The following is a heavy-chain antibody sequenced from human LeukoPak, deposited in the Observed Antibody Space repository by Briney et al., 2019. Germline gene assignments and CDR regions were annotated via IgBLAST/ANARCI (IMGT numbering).Heavy chain of an antibody. CDR2: IYTSGST. Sequence: PSQTLSLTCTVSGGSISSGSYYWSWIRQPAGKGLEWIGRIYTSGSTNYNPSLKSRVTISVDTSKNQFSLKLSSVTAADTAVYYCAREELWSPRWFDPWGQGTLVTVSS. V-gene: IGHV4-61*02. D-gene: IGHD5-18*01. CDR3: AREELWSPRWFDP. J-gene: IGHJ5*02. CDR1: GGSISSGSYY.